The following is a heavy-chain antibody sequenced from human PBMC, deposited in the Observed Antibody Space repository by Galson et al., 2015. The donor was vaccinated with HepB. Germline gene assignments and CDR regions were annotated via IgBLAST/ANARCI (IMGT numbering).Heavy chain of an antibody. CDR2: ITDTGTYT. CDR3: ARGRGSGCYNPFDY. CDR1: GFIFSGHT. V-gene: IGHV3-21*01. J-gene: IGHJ4*02. Sequence: SLRLSCAASGFIFSGHTMSWVRQAPGKGLEWVSCITDTGTYTYYPDSLKGRFTISRDNAKNSLSLQMNSLRAEDMAVYYCARGRGSGCYNPFDYWGQGTLVTVSS. D-gene: IGHD3-3*01.